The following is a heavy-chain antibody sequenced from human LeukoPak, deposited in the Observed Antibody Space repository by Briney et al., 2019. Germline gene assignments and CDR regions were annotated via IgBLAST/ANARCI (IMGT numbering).Heavy chain of an antibody. Sequence: ASVKVSCKASGYTFTGYYMHWVRQAPGQGLEWMGWINPNSGGTNYAQKFQGRVTMTRDTSISTAYMELSRLRSDDTAVYYCARGKGGYCSSTSCYLEDYWGQGTLVTVSS. J-gene: IGHJ4*02. CDR3: ARGKGGYCSSTSCYLEDY. D-gene: IGHD2-2*01. CDR1: GYTFTGYY. V-gene: IGHV1-2*02. CDR2: INPNSGGT.